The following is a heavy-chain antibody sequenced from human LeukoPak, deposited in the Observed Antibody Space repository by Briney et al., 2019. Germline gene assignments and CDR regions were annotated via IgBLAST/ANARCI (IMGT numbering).Heavy chain of an antibody. CDR3: AKNHVYCSGGSCYSIDY. CDR1: GFTFSSYA. V-gene: IGHV3-23*01. D-gene: IGHD2-15*01. CDR2: IISGSGGST. Sequence: GGSLRLSCAASGFTFSSYAMTWVRQAPGKGLEWVSGIISGSGGSTYYADSVKGRFTISRDNSKNTLYLQMNSVRAEDTAVYYCAKNHVYCSGGSCYSIDYWGQGTLVTVSS. J-gene: IGHJ4*02.